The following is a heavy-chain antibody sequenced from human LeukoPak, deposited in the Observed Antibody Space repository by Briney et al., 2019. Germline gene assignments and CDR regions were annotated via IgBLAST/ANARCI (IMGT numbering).Heavy chain of an antibody. CDR1: GDSISTYY. CDR2: IYYSGST. CDR3: AGYSNPYYYYYYGMDV. J-gene: IGHJ6*02. Sequence: SETLSLTCTVSGDSISTYYWSWIRQPPGKGLEWIGYIYYSGSTNYSPSLKSRVTISVDTSKNQFSLKLSSVTAADTAVYYCAGYSNPYYYYYYGMDVWGQGTTVTVSS. D-gene: IGHD4-11*01. V-gene: IGHV4-59*12.